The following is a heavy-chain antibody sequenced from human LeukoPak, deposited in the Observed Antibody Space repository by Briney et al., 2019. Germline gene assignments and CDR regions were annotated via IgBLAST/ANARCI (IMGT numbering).Heavy chain of an antibody. CDR1: GGTFSSYA. D-gene: IGHD6-19*01. CDR3: ARDRSGSDAFDI. J-gene: IGHJ3*02. CDR2: IIPILGIA. V-gene: IGHV1-69*04. Sequence: GSSVKVSCKASGGTFSSYAISWVRQAPGQGLEWMGRIIPILGIANYAQKFQGRVTITADKSTSTAYMELSSLRSEDTAVYYCARDRSGSDAFDIWGQGTMVTVSS.